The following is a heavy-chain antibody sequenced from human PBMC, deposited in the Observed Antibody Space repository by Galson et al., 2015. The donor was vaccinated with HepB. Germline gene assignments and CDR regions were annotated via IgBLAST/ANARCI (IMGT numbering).Heavy chain of an antibody. D-gene: IGHD3-16*02. J-gene: IGHJ6*02. Sequence: SLRLSCAASGFTFTSHSLNWVRQAPGRGLEWISYISSTSRTIHYADSVKGRFTASRDNVKDFMFLEMSNLRDDDTAVYYCTRDPYDYVWGSYRVALLGDVWGQGTTVIVSS. CDR3: TRDPYDYVWGSYRVALLGDV. CDR1: GFTFTSHS. V-gene: IGHV3-48*02. CDR2: ISSTSRTI.